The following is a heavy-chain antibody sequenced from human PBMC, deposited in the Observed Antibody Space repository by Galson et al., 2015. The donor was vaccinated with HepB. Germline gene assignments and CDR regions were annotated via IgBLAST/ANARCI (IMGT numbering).Heavy chain of an antibody. V-gene: IGHV1-69*13. CDR3: ARAPPGYCSSTSCYTWYMDV. Sequence: SVKVSCKASGGTFSSYAISWVRQAPGQGLEWMGRIIPIFGTANYAQKFQGRVTITADESTSTAYMELSSLRSEDTAVYYCARAPPGYCSSTSCYTWYMDVWGKGTTVTVSS. CDR2: IIPIFGTA. CDR1: GGTFSSYA. J-gene: IGHJ6*03. D-gene: IGHD2-2*02.